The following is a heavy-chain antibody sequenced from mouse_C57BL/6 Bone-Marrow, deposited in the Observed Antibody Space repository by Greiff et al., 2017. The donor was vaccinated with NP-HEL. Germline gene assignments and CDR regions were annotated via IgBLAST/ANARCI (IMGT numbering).Heavy chain of an antibody. J-gene: IGHJ3*02. Sequence: VQGVESGAELVKPGASVKISCKASGYAFSSYWMNWVKQRPGKGLEWIGQIYPGDGDTNYNGKFKGKATLTADKSSSTAYMQLSSLTSEDSAVYFVARAVTTRCGDWGQGILVTVAA. CDR2: IYPGDGDT. CDR3: ARAVTTRCGD. D-gene: IGHD2-2*01. CDR1: GYAFSSYW. V-gene: IGHV1-80*01.